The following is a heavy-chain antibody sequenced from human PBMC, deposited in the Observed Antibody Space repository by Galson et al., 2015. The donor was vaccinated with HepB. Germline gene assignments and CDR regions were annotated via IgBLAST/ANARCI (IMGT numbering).Heavy chain of an antibody. CDR1: GFTFDDYA. V-gene: IGHV3-9*01. D-gene: IGHD5-24*01. CDR3: AKDRPAGVVEMATNYIFDY. CDR2: ISWNSGSI. J-gene: IGHJ4*02. Sequence: SLRLSCAASGFTFDDYAMHWVRQAPGKGLEWVSGISWNSGSIGYADSVKGRFTISRDNAKNSLYLQMNSLRAEDTALYYCAKDRPAGVVEMATNYIFDYWGQGTLVTVSS.